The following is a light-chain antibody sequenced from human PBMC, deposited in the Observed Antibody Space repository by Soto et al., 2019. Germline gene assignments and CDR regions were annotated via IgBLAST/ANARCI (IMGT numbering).Light chain of an antibody. Sequence: QSVLTQPASVSGSPGQSVTISCTGTSSDVGGYNYVSWYQQHPGKAPKLIIYDVTNRPAGVSNRFSGSKSGNTASLTISGLQAEDEGDYYCSSYTTTGTLVFGGGTKLTVL. CDR2: DVT. CDR3: SSYTTTGTLV. V-gene: IGLV2-14*01. CDR1: SSDVGGYNY. J-gene: IGLJ2*01.